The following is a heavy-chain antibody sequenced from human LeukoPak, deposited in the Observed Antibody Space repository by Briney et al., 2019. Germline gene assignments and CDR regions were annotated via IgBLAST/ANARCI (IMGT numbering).Heavy chain of an antibody. Sequence: ASVKVSCKASGYTFTSYGISWVRQAPGQGHEWMGWISAYNGNTNYAQKLQGRVTMTTDTSTSTAYMELRSLRSDDTAVYYCARGHGSGSFSENWFDPWGQGTLVTVSS. V-gene: IGHV1-18*01. CDR3: ARGHGSGSFSENWFDP. CDR2: ISAYNGNT. J-gene: IGHJ5*02. CDR1: GYTFTSYG. D-gene: IGHD3-10*01.